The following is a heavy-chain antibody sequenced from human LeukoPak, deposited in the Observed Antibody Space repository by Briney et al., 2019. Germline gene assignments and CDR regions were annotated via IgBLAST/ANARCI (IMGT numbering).Heavy chain of an antibody. J-gene: IGHJ5*02. CDR2: ISSDASTT. CDR1: GFTFSNYA. Sequence: GGSLRLSCAASGFTFSNYALSWVRQVPGKRLEWVSAISSDASTTGYADSVKGRFTISRDNSKSTMYLQMNSLRAEDTAVYYCAKDLEQSYIGRSTIYDAWGQGSLVTVSA. D-gene: IGHD6-19*01. V-gene: IGHV3-23*01. CDR3: AKDLEQSYIGRSTIYDA.